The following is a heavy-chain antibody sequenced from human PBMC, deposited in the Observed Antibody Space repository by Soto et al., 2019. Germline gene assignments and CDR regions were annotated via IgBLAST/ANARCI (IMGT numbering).Heavy chain of an antibody. CDR2: IGGTGNTT. CDR1: GFTFRVYA. Sequence: VHLSESGGALVQPGGSLRLSCAASGFTFRVYAMRWFRQAPGGGLEWVSAIGGTGNTTYYADSVKGRFTIARDNSRDTLYLQMTSLIVEDTAVYYCARIRQLLFVSWGQGTLVSVSS. J-gene: IGHJ4*02. CDR3: ARIRQLLFVS. V-gene: IGHV3-23*01. D-gene: IGHD2-2*01.